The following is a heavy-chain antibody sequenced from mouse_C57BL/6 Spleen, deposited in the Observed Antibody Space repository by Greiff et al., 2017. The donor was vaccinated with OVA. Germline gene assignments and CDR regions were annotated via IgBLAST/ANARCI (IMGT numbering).Heavy chain of an antibody. CDR1: GYTFTEYT. CDR2: FYPGSGSI. CDR3: ARHERAYDGYYVGFAY. J-gene: IGHJ3*01. Sequence: VQVVESGAELVKPGASVKLSCKASGYTFTEYTIHWVKQRSGQGLEWIGWFYPGSGSIKYNEKFKDKATLTADKSSSTVYMELSRLTSEDSAVYFCARHERAYDGYYVGFAYWGQGTLVTVSA. D-gene: IGHD2-3*01. V-gene: IGHV1-62-2*01.